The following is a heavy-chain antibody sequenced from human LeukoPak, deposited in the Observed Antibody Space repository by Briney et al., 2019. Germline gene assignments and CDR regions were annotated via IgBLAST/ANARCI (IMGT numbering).Heavy chain of an antibody. Sequence: PGGSLRLSCAASGFTFSSYAMSWVRQAPGKGLEWVSAISGSGGSTYYADSVKGRFTISRDNSKNTLYLQMNSLRAEDTAVYYCAKGGSSWLHAFGYYYYYMDVWGKGTTVTVFS. CDR3: AKGGSSWLHAFGYYYYYMDV. CDR2: ISGSGGST. D-gene: IGHD6-13*01. J-gene: IGHJ6*03. V-gene: IGHV3-23*01. CDR1: GFTFSSYA.